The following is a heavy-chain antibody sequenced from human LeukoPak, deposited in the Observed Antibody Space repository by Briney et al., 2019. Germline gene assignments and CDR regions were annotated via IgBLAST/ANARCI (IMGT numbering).Heavy chain of an antibody. CDR2: IYYSGST. CDR1: GGSISSSSYY. D-gene: IGHD5-12*01. Sequence: SETLSLTCTVSGGSISSSSYYWGWIRQPPGKGLEWIGSIYYSGSTYYNPSLKSRVTTSVDTSKNQFSLKLSSVTAADTAVYYCARARPEVDPSFFDYWGQGTLVTVSS. V-gene: IGHV4-39*01. J-gene: IGHJ4*02. CDR3: ARARPEVDPSFFDY.